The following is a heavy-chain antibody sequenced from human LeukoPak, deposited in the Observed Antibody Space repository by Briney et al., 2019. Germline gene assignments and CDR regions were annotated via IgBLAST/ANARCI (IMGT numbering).Heavy chain of an antibody. CDR1: SGSISSGDYY. J-gene: IGHJ5*02. D-gene: IGHD3/OR15-3a*01. CDR3: ARGLGGWFDP. Sequence: SQTLSLTCTVSSGSISSGDYYWTRIRQPPGKGLEWIGYIYYSGSTYYNPSLKSRIITSIDTSKNQFSLQLSSVTAADTAVYYCARGLGGWFDPWGQGALVTVSS. V-gene: IGHV4-30-4*01. CDR2: IYYSGST.